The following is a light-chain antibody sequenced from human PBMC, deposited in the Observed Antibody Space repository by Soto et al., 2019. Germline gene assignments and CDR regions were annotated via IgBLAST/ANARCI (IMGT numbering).Light chain of an antibody. V-gene: IGKV3-11*01. Sequence: IVLTQSPATLSLSPGEEATLSCRASLSVNTFLAWYHQKPGQAPRLLIYDASNRASGIPPRFSGSGSGTDFTLTISSLEPEDFVFYYCQQRSNWGITFGQGTRLEIK. CDR1: LSVNTF. J-gene: IGKJ5*01. CDR3: QQRSNWGIT. CDR2: DAS.